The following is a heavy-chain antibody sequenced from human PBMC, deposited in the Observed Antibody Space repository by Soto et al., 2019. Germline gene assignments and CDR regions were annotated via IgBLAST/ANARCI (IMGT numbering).Heavy chain of an antibody. CDR1: GGSISGNY. CDR2: IYYSGYT. D-gene: IGHD4-17*01. V-gene: IGHV4-59*01. Sequence: QVQLQESGPGLVKPSETLSLTCTVSGGSISGNYWSWIRQPPGKELEWIGYIYYSGYTNYNPSLESRVTISVDTSKNQFSLKLSSVTAADTAVYYCASQRTSVTTNFDYWGQGTLVTVSS. J-gene: IGHJ4*02. CDR3: ASQRTSVTTNFDY.